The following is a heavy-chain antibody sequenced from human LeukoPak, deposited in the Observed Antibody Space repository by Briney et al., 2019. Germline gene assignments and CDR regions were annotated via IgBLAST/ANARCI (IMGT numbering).Heavy chain of an antibody. J-gene: IGHJ4*02. D-gene: IGHD3-22*01. CDR3: TRGDYYDTSGYYFLFDY. Sequence: GGSLRLSCAASGFTFSSYWMSWVRQAPGKGLEWVGFIRSKAYGGTTEYAASVKGRFTISRDDSKSIAYLQMNSLKTEDTAVYYCTRGDYYDTSGYYFLFDYWGQGTLVTVSS. CDR2: IRSKAYGGTT. CDR1: GFTFSSYW. V-gene: IGHV3-49*04.